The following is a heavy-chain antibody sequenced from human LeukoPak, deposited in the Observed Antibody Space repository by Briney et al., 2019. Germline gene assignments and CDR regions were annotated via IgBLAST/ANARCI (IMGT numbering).Heavy chain of an antibody. J-gene: IGHJ6*02. V-gene: IGHV1-69*04. CDR2: IIPVLGIA. CDR3: ASGSLGFYSSGDRYYYYGMDV. D-gene: IGHD6-19*01. CDR1: GGTFSSYV. Sequence: SVKVSCKAYGGTFSSYVISWVRQAPGQGLEWMGRIIPVLGIANYAQKIQGRVTITADKSTSTAYMELSSLRSEDTAVYYCASGSLGFYSSGDRYYYYGMDVWGQGTTVTVSS.